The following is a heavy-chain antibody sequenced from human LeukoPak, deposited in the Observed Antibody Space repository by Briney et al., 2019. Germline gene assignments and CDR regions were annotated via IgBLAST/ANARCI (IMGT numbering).Heavy chain of an antibody. D-gene: IGHD2-2*02. V-gene: IGHV1-18*01. J-gene: IGHJ3*02. Sequence: ASVKVSCKASGYTFTSYGISWVRQAPGQGLEWMGWISAYNGNTNYAQKLQGRVTMTTDTSTSTAYMELRSLRSDDTAVYYCARDPRYCSSTSCYKDAFDIWGQGTMVTVSS. CDR2: ISAYNGNT. CDR1: GYTFTSYG. CDR3: ARDPRYCSSTSCYKDAFDI.